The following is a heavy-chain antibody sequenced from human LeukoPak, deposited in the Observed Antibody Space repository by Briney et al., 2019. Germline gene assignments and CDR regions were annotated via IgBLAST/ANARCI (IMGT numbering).Heavy chain of an antibody. V-gene: IGHV1-46*01. CDR3: ARGRGVHDSHTYDYFDY. Sequence: ASVKVSCTASGYTFTSYYIHWVRQAPGQGLEWMGIINPAGGSTTYAQKFQGSRHTLTRDTSTSTVYMELSSLRSEDTAVYYCARGRGVHDSHTYDYFDYWGQGSLVTVSS. CDR2: INPAGGST. D-gene: IGHD3-22*01. CDR1: GYTFTSYY. J-gene: IGHJ4*02.